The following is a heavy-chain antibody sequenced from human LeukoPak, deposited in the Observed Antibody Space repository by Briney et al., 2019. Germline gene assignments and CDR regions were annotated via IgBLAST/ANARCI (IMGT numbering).Heavy chain of an antibody. D-gene: IGHD1-1*01. Sequence: LSGGSLRLSCAASGFTFDDYAMHWVRQAPGKGLEWVSLISSDGGKTYYADSVKGRFTISRDNSKNSLYLQMNSLRAEHTALYYCAKAMGNWNDLGYWGQGTLVTVSS. CDR1: GFTFDDYA. CDR3: AKAMGNWNDLGY. J-gene: IGHJ4*02. CDR2: ISSDGGKT. V-gene: IGHV3-43D*03.